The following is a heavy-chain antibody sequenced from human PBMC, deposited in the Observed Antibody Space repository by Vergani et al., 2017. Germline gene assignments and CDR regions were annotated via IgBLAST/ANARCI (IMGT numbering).Heavy chain of an antibody. CDR3: GRVADFYGLGSRLLDL. D-gene: IGHD3-10*01. CDR2: MYHSCST. Sequence: QVRLQESGPGLVKTSETLSLTCSVSGGSMSGYYWSWIRQPPGKELDWIGYMYHSCSTNYNPSLETRVTISGDTSKNQFSLKLNSVTAADTAVYYCGRVADFYGLGSRLLDLWGQGILVTVSS. V-gene: IGHV4-59*01. CDR1: GGSMSGYY. J-gene: IGHJ5*02.